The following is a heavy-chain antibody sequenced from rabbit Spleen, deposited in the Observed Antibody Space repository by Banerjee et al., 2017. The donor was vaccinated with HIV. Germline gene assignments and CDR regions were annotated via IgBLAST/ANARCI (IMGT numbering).Heavy chain of an antibody. CDR1: GFSFSGYFY. CDR3: VRGASSSGYYSL. J-gene: IGHJ4*01. Sequence: QSLEESGGDLVKPGASLTLTCTASGFSFSGYFYMCWVRQAPGKGLEWIGCIYTGDGTSTAYATWAKGRFTISSQNAQNTLYLQLNSLTVADTATYFCVRGASSSGYYSLWGPGTLVTVS. V-gene: IGHV1S40*01. D-gene: IGHD1-1*01. CDR2: IYTGDGTST.